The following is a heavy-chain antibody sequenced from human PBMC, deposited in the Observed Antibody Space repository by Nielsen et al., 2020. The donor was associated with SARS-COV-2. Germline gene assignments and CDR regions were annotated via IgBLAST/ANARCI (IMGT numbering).Heavy chain of an antibody. CDR2: INPNSGGT. J-gene: IGHJ5*02. Sequence: ASVKVSCKASGYTFTGYYMHWVRQAPGQGLEWMGRINPNSGGTNYAQKFQGRVTMTRDTSISTAYMELSRLRSDDTAVYYCARLLTNTGNYFRFDPWGQGTLVTVSS. V-gene: IGHV1-2*06. CDR1: GYTFTGYY. D-gene: IGHD1-26*01. CDR3: ARLLTNTGNYFRFDP.